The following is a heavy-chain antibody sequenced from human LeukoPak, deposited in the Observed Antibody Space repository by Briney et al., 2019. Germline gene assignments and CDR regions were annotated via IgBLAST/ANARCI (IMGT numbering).Heavy chain of an antibody. V-gene: IGHV4-4*07. CDR2: IYTSGST. J-gene: IGHJ4*02. D-gene: IGHD1-26*01. CDR3: ARAFRDPLSGSYYFDY. Sequence: SETLSLICTVSGGSISSYYWSWIRQPAGKGLEWIGRIYTSGSTNYNPSLKSRVTMSVDTSKNQFSLKLSSVTAADTAVYYCARAFRDPLSGSYYFDYWGQGTLVTVSS. CDR1: GGSISSYY.